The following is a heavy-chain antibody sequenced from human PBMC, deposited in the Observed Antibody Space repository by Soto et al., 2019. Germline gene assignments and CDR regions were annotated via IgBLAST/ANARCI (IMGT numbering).Heavy chain of an antibody. Sequence: SVKVSCKASGGPFSSYAISWVRQAPGQGLEWMGGIIPIFGTANYAQKFQGRVTITADESTSTAYMELSSLRSEDTAVYYCARVYCTNGVCSYYYYCMDVWCQGTTVTVSS. D-gene: IGHD2-8*01. CDR3: ARVYCTNGVCSYYYYCMDV. CDR1: GGPFSSYA. J-gene: IGHJ6*02. V-gene: IGHV1-69*13. CDR2: IIPIFGTA.